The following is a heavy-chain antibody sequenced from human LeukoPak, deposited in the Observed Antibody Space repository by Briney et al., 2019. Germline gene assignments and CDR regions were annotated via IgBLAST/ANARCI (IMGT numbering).Heavy chain of an antibody. D-gene: IGHD5-24*01. CDR3: ARDYKYAFDN. V-gene: IGHV3-48*01. CDR2: IGIDSGNT. CDR1: GFTFSDYS. Sequence: GGSLRLSCAASGFTFSDYSMNWVRQAPGKGLEWISYIGIDSGNTIYAGSVKGRFTISGDKAKNSLYLQMNSLRVEDTAVYYCARDYKYAFDNWGQGTLVTVSS. J-gene: IGHJ4*02.